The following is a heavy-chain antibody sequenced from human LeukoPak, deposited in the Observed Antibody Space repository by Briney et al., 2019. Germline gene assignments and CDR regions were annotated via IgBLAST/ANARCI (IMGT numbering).Heavy chain of an antibody. J-gene: IGHJ6*03. CDR1: GFTFSSYS. Sequence: GGSLRLSCAASGFTFSSYSMNWVRQAPGKGLEWVSSISSSSSYIYYADSVKGRFTISRDNAKNSLYLQMSSLRAEDTAVYYCARGQGYCSSTSCYAPYYYYYYMDVWGKGTTVTISS. V-gene: IGHV3-21*01. CDR3: ARGQGYCSSTSCYAPYYYYYYMDV. D-gene: IGHD2-2*01. CDR2: ISSSSSYI.